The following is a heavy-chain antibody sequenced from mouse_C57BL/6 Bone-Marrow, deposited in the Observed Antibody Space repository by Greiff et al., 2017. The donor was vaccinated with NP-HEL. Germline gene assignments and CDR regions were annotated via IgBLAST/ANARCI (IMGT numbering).Heavy chain of an antibody. D-gene: IGHD1-1*01. Sequence: EVKLVESGGGLVQPKGSLKLSCAASGFSFNTYAMNWVRQAPGKGLEWVARIRSKSNNYATYYADSVKDRFTISRDDSESMLYLQMNNLKTEDTAMYYCVRHLITTAPRAMDYWGQGTSVTVSS. CDR3: VRHLITTAPRAMDY. CDR1: GFSFNTYA. J-gene: IGHJ4*01. V-gene: IGHV10-1*01. CDR2: IRSKSNNYAT.